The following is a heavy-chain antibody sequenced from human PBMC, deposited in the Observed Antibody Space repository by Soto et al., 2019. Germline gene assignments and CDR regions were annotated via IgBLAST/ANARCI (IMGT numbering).Heavy chain of an antibody. V-gene: IGHV3-23*01. CDR2: ISGSGGST. Sequence: GGSLRLSCAASGFTFSSYAMSWVRQAPGKGLEWVSAISGSGGSTYYADSVKGRFTISRDKSKNTLYLQMNSLRAEDKAVYYCAKDTTAGDSSGYYYYYYGMDVWGQGTTVTVSS. J-gene: IGHJ6*02. D-gene: IGHD3-22*01. CDR3: AKDTTAGDSSGYYYYYYGMDV. CDR1: GFTFSSYA.